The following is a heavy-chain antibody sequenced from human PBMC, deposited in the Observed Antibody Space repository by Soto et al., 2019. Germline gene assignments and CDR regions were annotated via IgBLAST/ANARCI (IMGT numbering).Heavy chain of an antibody. V-gene: IGHV1-18*01. CDR2: ISGYNGNT. CDR1: GYSFSGYG. Sequence: QVQLVQSGPELKKPGASVKVSCKASGYSFSGYGISWVRQAPGRGLEWMGWISGYNGNTNYAQKFQGRVTMTTDTSTSTAHMGLRSLTSDDTAVYYCAKDNTATSPSRYRFGMDIWGPGTTIIVS. J-gene: IGHJ6*02. CDR3: AKDNTATSPSRYRFGMDI. D-gene: IGHD4-17*01.